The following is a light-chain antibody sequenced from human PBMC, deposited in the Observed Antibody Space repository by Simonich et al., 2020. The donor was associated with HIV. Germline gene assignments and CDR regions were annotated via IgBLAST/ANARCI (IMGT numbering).Light chain of an antibody. CDR2: DVS. Sequence: QSALTQPASVSGSPGQSITISCTGTNSDVGGYTYVSWYQQHPGKAPKLMIYDVSNRPSGVSNRCSGSKSGNTASLTISGLQAEDEADYYCSSYTSSSTVVFGGGTKLTVL. V-gene: IGLV2-14*03. J-gene: IGLJ2*01. CDR1: NSDVGGYTY. CDR3: SSYTSSSTVV.